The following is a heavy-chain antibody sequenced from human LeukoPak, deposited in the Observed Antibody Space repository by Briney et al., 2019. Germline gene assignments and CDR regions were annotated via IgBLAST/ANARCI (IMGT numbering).Heavy chain of an antibody. Sequence: GGSLRLSCAASGFTFSSYAMSWVRQAPGKGLEWVSAISGCGGSTYYADSVKGRFTISRDNSKNTLYLQMNSLRAEDTAVYYCAKGYVWGSYRPYYFDYWGQGTLVTVSS. CDR1: GFTFSSYA. CDR3: AKGYVWGSYRPYYFDY. J-gene: IGHJ4*02. CDR2: ISGCGGST. V-gene: IGHV3-23*01. D-gene: IGHD3-16*02.